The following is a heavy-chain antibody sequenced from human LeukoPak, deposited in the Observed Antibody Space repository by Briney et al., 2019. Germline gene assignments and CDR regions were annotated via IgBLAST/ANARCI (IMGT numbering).Heavy chain of an antibody. Sequence: ASVKVSCKASGYTFTSYGINWVRQAPGQGLEWMGWISAYNGNANYAQKLQGRVTMTTDTSTSTAYMELRSLRSDDTAVYYCAGDESVEYDAFDIWGQGTMVTVSS. CDR3: AGDESVEYDAFDI. CDR1: GYTFTSYG. CDR2: ISAYNGNA. V-gene: IGHV1-18*04. J-gene: IGHJ3*02. D-gene: IGHD6-6*01.